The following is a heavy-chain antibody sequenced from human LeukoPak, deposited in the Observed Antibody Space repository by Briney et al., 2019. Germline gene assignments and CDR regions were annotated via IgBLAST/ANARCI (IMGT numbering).Heavy chain of an antibody. CDR2: INPNSGGT. J-gene: IGHJ3*02. CDR1: GYTFSNYA. D-gene: IGHD6-19*01. Sequence: ASVNVSCKATGYTFSNYAIHWVRQAHGQGLEWMGWINPNSGGTNYAQKFQGWVTMTRDTSISTAYMELSRLRFDDTAVYYCARGGYSSGWGAFDIWGQGTMVTVSS. CDR3: ARGGYSSGWGAFDI. V-gene: IGHV1-2*04.